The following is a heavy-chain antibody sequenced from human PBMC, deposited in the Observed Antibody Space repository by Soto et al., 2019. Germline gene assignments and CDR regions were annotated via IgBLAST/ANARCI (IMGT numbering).Heavy chain of an antibody. CDR3: ARESDH. CDR1: GFAFSSYA. V-gene: IGHV3-23*01. CDR2: ISGSGGGT. Sequence: PGGSLRLSCAVSGFAFSSYAMSWVRQAPGKGLEWVSTISGSGGGTYYADSMKGRFTISRDNSKNTLYLQMYSLRVEDTAVYYCARESDHWGQGTLVTVSS. J-gene: IGHJ4*02.